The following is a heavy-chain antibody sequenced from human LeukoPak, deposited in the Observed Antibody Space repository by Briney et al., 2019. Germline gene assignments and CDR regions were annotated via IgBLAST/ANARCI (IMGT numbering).Heavy chain of an antibody. Sequence: GGSLRLSCAASGLTFSGSAMHWVRQAPGKGLEWVSGISGSGGSTYYADSVKGRFTISRDNSKNTLYLQMNSLRAEDTAVYYCAKAVSCSSTSCYRSYGMDVWGQGTTVTVSS. J-gene: IGHJ6*02. CDR1: GLTFSGSA. D-gene: IGHD2-2*02. CDR3: AKAVSCSSTSCYRSYGMDV. CDR2: ISGSGGST. V-gene: IGHV3-23*01.